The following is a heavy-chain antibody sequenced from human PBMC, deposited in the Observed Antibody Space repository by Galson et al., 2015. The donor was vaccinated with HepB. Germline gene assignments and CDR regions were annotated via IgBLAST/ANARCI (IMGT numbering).Heavy chain of an antibody. CDR2: INHSGST. V-gene: IGHV4-34*01. CDR3: ARVKIQLWPSRYWYFDL. Sequence: SETLSLTCAVYGGSFSVYYWSWIRQPPGKGLEWIGEINHSGSTNYNPSLKSRVTISVDTSKNQFSLKLSSVTAADTAVYYCARVKIQLWPSRYWYFDLWGRGTLVTVSS. CDR1: GGSFSVYY. D-gene: IGHD5-24*01. J-gene: IGHJ2*01.